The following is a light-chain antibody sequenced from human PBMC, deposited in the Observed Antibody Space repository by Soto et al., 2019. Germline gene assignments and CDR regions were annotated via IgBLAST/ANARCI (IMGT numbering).Light chain of an antibody. CDR3: QQYGGSPFT. Sequence: ESVLTQSPGTLSLSPRERATLSCRASQSSFNNYVAWYQQKPGQAPRLLVYGASFRATGIPDRFSGSGSGTDFTLTISRLEPEDFAVYYCQQYGGSPFTFGQGTRLEIK. CDR2: GAS. J-gene: IGKJ2*01. CDR1: QSSFNNY. V-gene: IGKV3-20*01.